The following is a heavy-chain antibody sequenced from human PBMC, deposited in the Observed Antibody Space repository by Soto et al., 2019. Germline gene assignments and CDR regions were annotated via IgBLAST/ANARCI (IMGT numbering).Heavy chain of an antibody. V-gene: IGHV3-23*01. Sequence: PGGSLRLSCAASGFTFSSYAMSWVRQAPGKGLEWVSAISGSGGSTYYADSVKGRFTISRDNSKNTLYLQMNSLRAEDTAVYYCARELVATSEYYYYYYMDVWGKGTTVTVSS. CDR3: ARELVATSEYYYYYYMDV. CDR1: GFTFSSYA. CDR2: ISGSGGST. J-gene: IGHJ6*03. D-gene: IGHD5-12*01.